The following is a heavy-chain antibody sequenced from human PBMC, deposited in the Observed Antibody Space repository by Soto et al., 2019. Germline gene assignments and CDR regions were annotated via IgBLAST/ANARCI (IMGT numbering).Heavy chain of an antibody. CDR2: MNPNSGNT. Sequence: ASVKVSCKASGYTFTSYDINWVRQATGQGLEWMGWMNPNSGNTGYAQKFQGRVTMARNTSISTAYMGLSSLGSEDTAVYYRARGRGYCSGGSCYRKFLSRDYYFDYWGQGTLVTVSS. CDR3: ARGRGYCSGGSCYRKFLSRDYYFDY. CDR1: GYTFTSYD. V-gene: IGHV1-8*01. J-gene: IGHJ4*02. D-gene: IGHD2-15*01.